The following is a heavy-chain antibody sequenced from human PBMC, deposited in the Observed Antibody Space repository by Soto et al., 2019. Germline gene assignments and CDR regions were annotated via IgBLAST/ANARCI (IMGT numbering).Heavy chain of an antibody. CDR2: INPNSGGT. CDR1: GYTFTGYY. J-gene: IGHJ4*02. D-gene: IGHD4-17*01. V-gene: IGHV1-2*02. Sequence: GASVKVSCKASGYTFTGYYMHWVRQAPGQGLEWMGWINPNSGGTNYAQKFQGRVTMTRDASISTAYMELSRLRSDDTAVYYCARDRFGDYATGFDYWGQGTLVTVSS. CDR3: ARDRFGDYATGFDY.